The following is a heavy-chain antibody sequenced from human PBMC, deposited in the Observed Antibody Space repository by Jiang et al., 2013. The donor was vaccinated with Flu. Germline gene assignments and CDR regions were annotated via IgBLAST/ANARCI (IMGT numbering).Heavy chain of an antibody. CDR2: LSYGIT. D-gene: IGHD3-22*01. J-gene: IGHJ4*02. V-gene: IGHV4-38-2*02. CDR3: ARDVRMHYFDSGGRSQLDY. CDR1: GYSISSGYV. Sequence: SLTCAVSGYSISSGYVLGLDPAAPREGAGVDWEYLSYGITSYNPSLKSRVTISVDTSKNQFSLNLSSVTAADTAVYYCARDVRMHYFDSGGRSQLDYWGQGTLVTASS.